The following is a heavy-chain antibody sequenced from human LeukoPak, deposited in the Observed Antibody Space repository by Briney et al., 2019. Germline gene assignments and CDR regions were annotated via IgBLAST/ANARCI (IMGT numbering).Heavy chain of an antibody. CDR1: GASLSDYY. D-gene: IGHD3-9*01. CDR2: INLIGGT. V-gene: IGHV4-34*01. J-gene: IGHJ4*02. CDR3: ARKTPTGLDY. Sequence: PSETLSLTCGVYGASLSDYYWTWIRQPPGRGLEWIGEINLIGGTNYSPSLKSRVTISEDTSKNQFSLNLSSVTVADTALYYCARKTPTGLDYWDQGTLVTVSS.